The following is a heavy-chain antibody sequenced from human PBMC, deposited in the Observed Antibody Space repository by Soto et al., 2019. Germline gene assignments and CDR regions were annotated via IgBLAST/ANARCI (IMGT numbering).Heavy chain of an antibody. Sequence: SETLSLTCAVYGGSFGGYYWSWIRQPPGKGRKWMGEINHIGTTNYNPSLKSRLTISGDTSKNQFSLKLSSVTAADTAVYYCAMKKRGCSGYVDYYYLDVWGKGTTVTVSS. J-gene: IGHJ6*03. V-gene: IGHV4-34*01. CDR1: GGSFGGYY. CDR3: AMKKRGCSGYVDYYYLDV. D-gene: IGHD5-12*01. CDR2: INHIGTT.